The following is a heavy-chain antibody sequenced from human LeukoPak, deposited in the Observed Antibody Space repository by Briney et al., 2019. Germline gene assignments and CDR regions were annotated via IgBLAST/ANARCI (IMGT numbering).Heavy chain of an antibody. CDR1: GYTFTGYY. CDR2: INPNSGGT. J-gene: IGHJ4*02. CDR3: ASGGEYYDILTGDYYFDY. Sequence: ASVKVSCKASGYTFTGYYMHWVRQAPGQGLEWMGWINPNSGGTNYAQKFQGRVTMTRGTSISTAYMELSRLRSDDTAVYYCASGGEYYDILTGDYYFDYWGQGTLVTVSS. D-gene: IGHD3-9*01. V-gene: IGHV1-2*02.